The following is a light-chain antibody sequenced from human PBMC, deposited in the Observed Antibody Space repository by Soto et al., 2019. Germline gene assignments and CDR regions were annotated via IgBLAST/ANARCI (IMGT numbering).Light chain of an antibody. V-gene: IGLV3-21*04. CDR1: NIGSKS. J-gene: IGLJ2*01. CDR2: YDM. CDR3: HLWDGGSGHRV. Sequence: SYVLTQPPSVSVAPGKAARITCGGNNIGSKSVHWDQQKPGQAPLLVIYYDMDRPSGITERFSGSNSGNTATLTIIRVEAGDEADYYCHLWDGGSGHRVFGGGTKLTVL.